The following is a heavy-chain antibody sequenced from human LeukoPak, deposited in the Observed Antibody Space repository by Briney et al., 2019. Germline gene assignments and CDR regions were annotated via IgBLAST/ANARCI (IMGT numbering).Heavy chain of an antibody. Sequence: SETLSLTCTVSGDSISSSSYFWGWIRQPPGKGLEWIGSIHYSGSTYYTPSLKSRVTIAVDTSENQFSLKLSSVTAADTAVYYCARGSTTGTTSYFDPWGQGTLVTVSS. CDR3: ARGSTTGTTSYFDP. J-gene: IGHJ5*02. D-gene: IGHD1-1*01. V-gene: IGHV4-39*07. CDR2: IHYSGST. CDR1: GDSISSSSYF.